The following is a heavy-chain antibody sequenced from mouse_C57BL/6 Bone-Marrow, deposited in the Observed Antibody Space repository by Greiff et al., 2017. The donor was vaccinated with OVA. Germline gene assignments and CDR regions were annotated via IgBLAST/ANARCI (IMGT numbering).Heavy chain of an antibody. Sequence: EVQLQQSGPVLVKPGASVKMSCKASGYTFTDYYMNWVKQSHGKSLEWIGVINPYNGVTSYNQKFKGKATLTVDKSSSTAYMQLNSLTSEDSAVYYCARPGTDYLDYWGQGTTLTVSS. V-gene: IGHV1-19*01. J-gene: IGHJ2*01. CDR1: GYTFTDYY. D-gene: IGHD4-1*01. CDR3: ARPGTDYLDY. CDR2: INPYNGVT.